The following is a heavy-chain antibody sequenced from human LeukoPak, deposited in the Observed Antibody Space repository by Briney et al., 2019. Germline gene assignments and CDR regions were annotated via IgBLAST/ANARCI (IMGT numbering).Heavy chain of an antibody. Sequence: SETLSLTCTVSGGSISSYYWSWIRQPPGKGLEWIGYIYYSGSTNYNPSLKSRVTISVDTSKIQFSLKLSSVTAADTAVYYCARYSMTTGYDAFDIWGQGTMVTVSS. J-gene: IGHJ3*02. V-gene: IGHV4-59*01. CDR2: IYYSGST. CDR3: ARYSMTTGYDAFDI. D-gene: IGHD4-17*01. CDR1: GGSISSYY.